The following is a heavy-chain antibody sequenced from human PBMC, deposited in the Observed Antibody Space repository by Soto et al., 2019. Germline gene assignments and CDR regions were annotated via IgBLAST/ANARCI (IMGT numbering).Heavy chain of an antibody. CDR2: IYSGGST. CDR1: VFTAISNY. CDR3: AREPYDSSGYPVGYFDY. V-gene: IGHV3-53*01. D-gene: IGHD3-22*01. J-gene: IGHJ4*02. Sequence: GWSLRLSCVFSVFTAISNYMSWVRQAPGKGLEWVSVIYSGGSTYYADSVKGRFTISRDHSNNTLFLQMNSLRADDTAVYYCAREPYDSSGYPVGYFDYWGPGTLVTVSS.